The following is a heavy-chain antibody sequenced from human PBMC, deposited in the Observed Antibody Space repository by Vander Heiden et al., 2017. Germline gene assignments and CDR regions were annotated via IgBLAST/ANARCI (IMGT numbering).Heavy chain of an antibody. D-gene: IGHD3-22*01. V-gene: IGHV1-69*06. CDR3: AKDRKSSGYYSSDY. J-gene: IGHJ4*01. Sequence: QVQLVQSGAEMKKPGSSVKVSCKASGGTFRSYAVYWVRRAPGQGLEWMGGIVPSFGTTNYAQQFQGRVTITADKSTSTAYVELSSLRSEDTAVYYCAKDRKSSGYYSSDYWGQGTLVTVSS. CDR1: GGTFRSYA. CDR2: IVPSFGTT.